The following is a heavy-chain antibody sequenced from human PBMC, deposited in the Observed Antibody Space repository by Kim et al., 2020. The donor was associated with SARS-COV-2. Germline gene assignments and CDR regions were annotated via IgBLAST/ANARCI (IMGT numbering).Heavy chain of an antibody. CDR1: GFTFSDYY. D-gene: IGHD6-13*01. Sequence: GGSLRLSCAASGFTFSDYYMSWIRQAPGKGLEWVSYISSSSSYTNYADSVKGRFTISRDNAKNSLYLQMNSLRAEDTAVYYCARALPQGAAGTNYFDYWGQGTLVTVSS. CDR3: ARALPQGAAGTNYFDY. CDR2: ISSSSSYT. V-gene: IGHV3-11*06. J-gene: IGHJ4*02.